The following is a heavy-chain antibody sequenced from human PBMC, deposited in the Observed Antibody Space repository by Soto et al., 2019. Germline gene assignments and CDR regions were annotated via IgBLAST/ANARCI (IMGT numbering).Heavy chain of an antibody. J-gene: IGHJ4*02. D-gene: IGHD5-18*01. CDR1: GYTFTSYG. CDR3: AQSLDTAMVITLDY. Sequence: ASVKVSCKASGYTFTSYGISWVRQAPGQGLEWMGWISAYNGNTNYAQKLQGRVTMTTDTSTSTAYMELRSLRSDDTAVYYCAQSLDTAMVITLDYWGQGTLVTVSS. V-gene: IGHV1-18*01. CDR2: ISAYNGNT.